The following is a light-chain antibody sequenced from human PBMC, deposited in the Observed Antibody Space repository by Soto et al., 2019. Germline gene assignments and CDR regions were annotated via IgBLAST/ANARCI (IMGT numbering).Light chain of an antibody. Sequence: DIPMTQSPSSLSASVGDRVTITCRASQSISDYLNWYQQKLGEAPRLLIYAASTLQSGVPSRFSGSGSGTDFTLTISGLQPEDVATYYCQQSYSTLLYTFGQGTKLEIK. J-gene: IGKJ2*01. V-gene: IGKV1-39*01. CDR1: QSISDY. CDR2: AAS. CDR3: QQSYSTLLYT.